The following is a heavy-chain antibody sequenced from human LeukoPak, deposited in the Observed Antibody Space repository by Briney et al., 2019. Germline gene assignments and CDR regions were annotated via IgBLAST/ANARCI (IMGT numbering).Heavy chain of an antibody. CDR3: ARGVQLLNWLDP. CDR2: ISSSSSYI. J-gene: IGHJ5*02. V-gene: IGHV3-21*04. CDR1: GFTFSSYS. D-gene: IGHD2-2*01. Sequence: GGSLRLSCAASGFTFSSYSMNWVRQAPGKGLEWVSSISSSSSYIYYADSVKGRFTISSDNSKNILYLQMNSLRAEDTAVYYCARGVQLLNWLDPWGQGTLVTV.